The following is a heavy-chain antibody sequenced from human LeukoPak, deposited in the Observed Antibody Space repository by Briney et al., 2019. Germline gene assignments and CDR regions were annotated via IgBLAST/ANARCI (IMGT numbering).Heavy chain of an antibody. Sequence: GGSLRLSCAASGFTFSSYSMNWVRQAPGKGLEWVSYISSSSSYIYYADSVRGRFTISRDNAKNSLYLQMNSLRAEDTAVYYCARVPFGAFGIWGQGTMVTVSS. V-gene: IGHV3-21*05. CDR1: GFTFSSYS. CDR3: ARVPFGAFGI. D-gene: IGHD3-10*01. CDR2: ISSSSSYI. J-gene: IGHJ3*02.